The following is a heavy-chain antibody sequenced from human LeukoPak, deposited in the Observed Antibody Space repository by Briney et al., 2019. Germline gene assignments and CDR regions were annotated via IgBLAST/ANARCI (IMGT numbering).Heavy chain of an antibody. CDR2: ISSSSSYI. V-gene: IGHV3-21*01. Sequence: GGSLRLSCAASGFTFSSYSMNWVRQAPGKGLEWVSSISSSSSYIYYADSVKGRFTISRDNAKNSLYLQMNSLRAEDTAVYYCAREGGSGVYYFDYWGQGTLVTVSS. CDR1: GFTFSSYS. CDR3: AREGGSGVYYFDY. D-gene: IGHD3-10*01. J-gene: IGHJ4*02.